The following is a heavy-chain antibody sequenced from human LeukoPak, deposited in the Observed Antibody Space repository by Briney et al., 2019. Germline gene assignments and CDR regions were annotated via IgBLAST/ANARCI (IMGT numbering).Heavy chain of an antibody. CDR2: INPNSGGT. V-gene: IGHV1-2*02. CDR3: ARDWGYSYVLDY. CDR1: GGTFSSYA. J-gene: IGHJ4*02. Sequence: ASVKVSCKASGGTFSSYAISWVRQAPGQGLEWMGWINPNSGGTNYAQKFQGRVTMTRDTSISTAYMELSRLRSDDTAVYYCARDWGYSYVLDYWGQGTLVTVSS. D-gene: IGHD5-18*01.